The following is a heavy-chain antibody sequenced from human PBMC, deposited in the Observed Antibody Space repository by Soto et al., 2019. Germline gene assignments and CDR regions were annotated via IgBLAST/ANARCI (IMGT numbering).Heavy chain of an antibody. CDR2: IYYSVRT. D-gene: IGHD2-21*02. Sequence: QVQLQESGPGLVKPSQTLSLTCPVSGGSISSGGYYWSWIRQHQGKGLEGIGYIYYSVRTYYNPSHKSLVNISVESSKTQFSLKVNSETAADKAVYYCARVCGGDCQNRMDVWGQGTTVTVSS. V-gene: IGHV4-31*01. J-gene: IGHJ6*02. CDR1: GGSISSGGYY. CDR3: ARVCGGDCQNRMDV.